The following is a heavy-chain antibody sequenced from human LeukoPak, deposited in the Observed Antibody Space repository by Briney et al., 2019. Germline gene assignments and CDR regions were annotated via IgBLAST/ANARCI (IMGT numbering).Heavy chain of an antibody. CDR1: GFTFSSYS. CDR2: ISSSSSYI. J-gene: IGHJ6*03. CDR3: ASATTGRNYMDV. V-gene: IGHV3-21*01. Sequence: GGSLRLSCAASGFTFSSYSMNWVRQAPGKGLEWVSSISSSSSYIYYADSVKGRFTISRDNAKNSLYLQMNSLRAEDTAVYYCASATTGRNYMDVWGKGTTVTVSS. D-gene: IGHD5-12*01.